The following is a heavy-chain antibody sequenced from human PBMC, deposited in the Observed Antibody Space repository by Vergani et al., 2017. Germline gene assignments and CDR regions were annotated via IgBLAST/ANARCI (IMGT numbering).Heavy chain of an antibody. CDR1: GGTFSSYT. CDR2: IIPILGIA. V-gene: IGHV1-69*02. Sequence: QVQLVQSGAEVKKPGSSVKVSCKASGGTFSSYTISWVRQAPGQGLEWMGRIIPILGIANYAQKFQGRVTITADKSTSTAYMGLCSLRSEDTAVYYCARMTYXHILTGRVDYAMHVWGQGTTVTVSS. D-gene: IGHD3-9*01. CDR3: ARMTYXHILTGRVDYAMHV. J-gene: IGHJ6*02.